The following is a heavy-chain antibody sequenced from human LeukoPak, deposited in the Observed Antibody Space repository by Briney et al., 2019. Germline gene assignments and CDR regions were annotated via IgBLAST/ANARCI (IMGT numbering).Heavy chain of an antibody. CDR3: ASSHYYDSSGFWD. V-gene: IGHV4-59*08. Sequence: SETLSLTCTVSGDSISSYYWSWIRQPPGKGLEWIGYIYYSGSTSYNPSLKSRVTISVDTSKNQFSLKLSSVTAADTAVYYCASSHYYDSSGFWDWGQGTLVTVSS. D-gene: IGHD3-22*01. J-gene: IGHJ4*02. CDR1: GDSISSYY. CDR2: IYYSGST.